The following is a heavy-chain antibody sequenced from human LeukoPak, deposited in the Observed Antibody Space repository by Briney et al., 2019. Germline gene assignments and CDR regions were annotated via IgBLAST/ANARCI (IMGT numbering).Heavy chain of an antibody. D-gene: IGHD6-19*01. J-gene: IGHJ6*02. CDR1: GFTVSSNY. CDR3: AKGRIAVALCMDV. V-gene: IGHV3-30*02. CDR2: IRYDGSYK. Sequence: PGGSLRLSCAASGFTVSSNYMSWVRQAPGKGLEWVAFIRYDGSYKYYADSVKGRFTISRDNSKNTVYLQMNSLRAADTAVYYCAKGRIAVALCMDVWGQGTTVTVFS.